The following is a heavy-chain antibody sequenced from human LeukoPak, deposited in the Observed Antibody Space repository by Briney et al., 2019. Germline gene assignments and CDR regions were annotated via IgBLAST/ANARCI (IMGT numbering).Heavy chain of an antibody. CDR1: GFTSSCYS. J-gene: IGHJ3*02. Sequence: PGGSLRLSCAASGFTSSCYSMNWVRQAPGKGLEWVSYISSSSSTIYYADSVKGRFTISRDNAKNSLYLQMNSLRAEDTAVYYCARDFKRAFDIWGQGTMVTVSS. CDR3: ARDFKRAFDI. CDR2: ISSSSSTI. V-gene: IGHV3-48*01.